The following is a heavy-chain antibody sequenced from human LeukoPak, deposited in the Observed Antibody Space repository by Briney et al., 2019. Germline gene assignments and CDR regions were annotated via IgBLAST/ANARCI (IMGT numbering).Heavy chain of an antibody. D-gene: IGHD3-22*01. V-gene: IGHV4-30-4*08. J-gene: IGHJ3*02. CDR1: GVSISSGDYY. CDR3: ARASFGRYYDPSRAFDI. CDR2: IYYSGST. Sequence: SQTLSLTCTVSGVSISSGDYYWSWIRQPPGKGLEWIGYIYYSGSTYYNPSLKSRVTISVDTSKNQFSLKLSSVTAADTAVYYCARASFGRYYDPSRAFDIWGQGTMVAVSS.